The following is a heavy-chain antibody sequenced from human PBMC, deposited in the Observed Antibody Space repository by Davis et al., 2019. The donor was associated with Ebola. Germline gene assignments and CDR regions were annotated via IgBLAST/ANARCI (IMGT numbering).Heavy chain of an antibody. Sequence: PGGSLRLSCAASGFTFSSYGMHWVRQAPGKGLEWVAVIWYDGSNKYYADSVKGRFTISRDNSKNTLYLQMNSLRAEDTAVYYCAREHSYNNRFDPWGQGTLVTVSS. CDR3: AREHSYNNRFDP. J-gene: IGHJ5*02. CDR2: IWYDGSNK. CDR1: GFTFSSYG. V-gene: IGHV3-33*01. D-gene: IGHD5-18*01.